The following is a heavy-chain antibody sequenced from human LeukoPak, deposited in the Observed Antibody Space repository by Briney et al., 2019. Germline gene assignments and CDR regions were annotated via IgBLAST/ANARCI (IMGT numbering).Heavy chain of an antibody. V-gene: IGHV3-15*01. CDR2: IKSKTDGGAT. Sequence: GGSLRLSCAASGFTFSNAWMSWVRQAPGKGLEWVGRIKSKTDGGATDYAAPVKGRFTISRDDSKNTLYLQMNSLKTEDTAAYYCTTDSSGWYEGYFDYWGQGTLVTVSS. CDR1: GFTFSNAW. J-gene: IGHJ4*02. CDR3: TTDSSGWYEGYFDY. D-gene: IGHD6-19*01.